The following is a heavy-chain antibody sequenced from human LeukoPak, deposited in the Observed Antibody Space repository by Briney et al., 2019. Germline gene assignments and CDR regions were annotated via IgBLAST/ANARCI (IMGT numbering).Heavy chain of an antibody. J-gene: IGHJ4*02. CDR1: GFTFSNSA. CDR2: ISGSGGTT. D-gene: IGHD2-2*01. Sequence: GGSLRLSCVASGFTFSNSAMNWVRQAPGKGLEWGSVISGSGGTTYYADSVKGRFTIARDNSTNTLFLQMNSPRAEDTAVYYCAKGTRSSTWSSVDFWGQGTLVTVSS. V-gene: IGHV3-23*01. CDR3: AKGTRSSTWSSVDF.